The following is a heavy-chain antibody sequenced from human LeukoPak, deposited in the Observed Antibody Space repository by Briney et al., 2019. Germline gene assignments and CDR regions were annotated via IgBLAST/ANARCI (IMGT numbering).Heavy chain of an antibody. CDR2: IIPILGIA. Sequence: SVKVSCKASGGTFSSYTISWVRQAPGQGLEWMGRIIPILGIANYAQKFQGRVMITADKSTSTAYMELSSLRSDDTAVYYCARDGSSSGYYSGYWGQGTLVTVSS. CDR1: GGTFSSYT. J-gene: IGHJ4*02. V-gene: IGHV1-69*04. CDR3: ARDGSSSGYYSGY. D-gene: IGHD3-22*01.